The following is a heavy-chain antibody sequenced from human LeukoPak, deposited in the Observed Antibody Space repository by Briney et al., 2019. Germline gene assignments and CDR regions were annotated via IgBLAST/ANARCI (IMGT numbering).Heavy chain of an antibody. CDR2: INIDGSDT. V-gene: IGHV3-74*01. CDR3: AKGDPEGRWLQLGAFDI. D-gene: IGHD5-24*01. CDR1: GFTSNSNW. J-gene: IGHJ3*02. Sequence: GGPLSLSCAAPGFTSNSNWWHWARQVQGGGPVWASRINIDGSDTIYADSVKGRFTISRDNSKNTLYLQMNSLRAEDTAVYYCAKGDPEGRWLQLGAFDIWGQGTMVTVSS.